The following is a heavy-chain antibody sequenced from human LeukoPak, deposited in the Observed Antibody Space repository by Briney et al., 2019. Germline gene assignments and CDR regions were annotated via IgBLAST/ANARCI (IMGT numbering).Heavy chain of an antibody. D-gene: IGHD4-17*01. CDR3: YAYYYYGMDV. CDR2: INPNSGGT. Sequence: GASVTVSCKASGYTFTGYYMHWVRQAPGQGLEWMGRINPNSGGTNYAQKFQGRVTMTRDTSISTAYMELSRLRSDDMAVYYCYAYYYYGMDVWGQGTTVTVSS. CDR1: GYTFTGYY. J-gene: IGHJ6*02. V-gene: IGHV1-2*06.